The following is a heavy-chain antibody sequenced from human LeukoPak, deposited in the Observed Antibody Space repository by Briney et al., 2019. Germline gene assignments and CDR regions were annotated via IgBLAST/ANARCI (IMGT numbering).Heavy chain of an antibody. J-gene: IGHJ5*02. CDR1: GGTFSSYA. CDR3: ARDLPGVAAAGTQTRGWFDP. D-gene: IGHD6-13*01. Sequence: WASVKVSCKASGGTFSSYAISWVRQAPGQGLEWMGRIIPILGIANYAQKFQGRVTITADKSTSTAYMELSSLRSDDTAVYYCARDLPGVAAAGTQTRGWFDPWGQGTLVTVSS. V-gene: IGHV1-69*04. CDR2: IIPILGIA.